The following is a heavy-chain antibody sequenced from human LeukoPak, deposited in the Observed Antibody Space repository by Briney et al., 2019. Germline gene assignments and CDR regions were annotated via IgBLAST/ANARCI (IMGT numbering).Heavy chain of an antibody. J-gene: IGHJ5*02. CDR3: ARGRGYSYGYWFDP. D-gene: IGHD5-18*01. Sequence: PSETLSLTCTVSGDSISSYYWSWIRQPPRQGLEWIGYIYYSGSPNYNPSLKSRVTISVDTSETQFSLKLSSVTAADTAVYYCARGRGYSYGYWFDPWGQGILVTVSS. V-gene: IGHV4-59*01. CDR1: GDSISSYY. CDR2: IYYSGSP.